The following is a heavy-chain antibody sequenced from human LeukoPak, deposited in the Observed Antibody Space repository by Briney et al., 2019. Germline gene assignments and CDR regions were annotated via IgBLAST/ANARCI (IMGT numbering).Heavy chain of an antibody. CDR1: GCTFSDYY. CDR2: IISSGSYT. D-gene: IGHD6-13*01. J-gene: IGHJ4*02. V-gene: IGHV3-11*05. CDR3: AREIGSATRGR. Sequence: GGSLRLSCAASGCTFSDYYMSWIRQAPGKGLEWVSYIISSGSYTNYADSVKGRFTISRDNAKNSLYLQMNSLRVEDTAVYYCAREIGSATRGRWGQGTLVTVSS.